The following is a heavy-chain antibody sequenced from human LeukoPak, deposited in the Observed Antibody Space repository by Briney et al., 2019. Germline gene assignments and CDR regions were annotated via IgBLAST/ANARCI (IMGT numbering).Heavy chain of an antibody. Sequence: GGSLRLSCAASGFTFSSYGMHWVRQAPGKGLEWVAVIWYDGSNKYYADSVKGRFTISRDNSKNTLYLQMNSLRAEDTAVYYCARDTAMVRGDYYYYYGMDVWGQGTTVTVSS. D-gene: IGHD5-18*01. CDR1: GFTFSSYG. V-gene: IGHV3-33*01. CDR2: IWYDGSNK. CDR3: ARDTAMVRGDYYYYYGMDV. J-gene: IGHJ6*02.